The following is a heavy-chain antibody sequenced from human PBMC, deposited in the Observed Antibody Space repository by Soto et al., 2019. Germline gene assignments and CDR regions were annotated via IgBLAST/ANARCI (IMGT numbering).Heavy chain of an antibody. CDR2: SSPYNGDT. V-gene: IGHV1-18*04. CDR1: GYTFTTYG. D-gene: IGHD2-15*01. CDR3: ARTPLAQMIVLEAATLFDY. Sequence: QVQLVQSGAEVKRPGASVKVSCKASGYTFTTYGFNWVRQAPGQGLEWMGWSSPYNGDTNYAQNFQGRVTLTTDTSTSTAYMELRSLTSDDTAVYYCARTPLAQMIVLEAATLFDYWGQGTLVTVSS. J-gene: IGHJ4*02.